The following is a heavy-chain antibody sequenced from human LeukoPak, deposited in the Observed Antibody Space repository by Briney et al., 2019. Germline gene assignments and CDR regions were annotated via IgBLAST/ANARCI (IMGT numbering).Heavy chain of an antibody. CDR1: GYRFTSYW. D-gene: IGHD3-22*01. J-gene: IGHJ4*02. V-gene: IGHV5-51*01. Sequence: GASLKVSCKGSGYRFTSYWIGWVRRMPGKGLEWMGIIYPGDSDTRYSPSFQGQVTISADKSISTAYLQWSSLKASDTAMYYCARLSSGYYYVDYWGQGTLVTVSS. CDR3: ARLSSGYYYVDY. CDR2: IYPGDSDT.